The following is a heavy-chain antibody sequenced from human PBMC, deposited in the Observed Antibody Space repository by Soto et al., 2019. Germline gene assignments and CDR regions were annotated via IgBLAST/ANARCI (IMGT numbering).Heavy chain of an antibody. Sequence: GGSLRLSCAASGFTFSNYAMNWVRQAPGKGLEWVSVIYSGGSTYYADSVKGRFTISRDNSKNTLYLQMNSLRAEDTAVYYCSWELPAYFDYWGQGTLVTVSS. V-gene: IGHV3-66*01. CDR1: GFTFSNYA. D-gene: IGHD1-26*01. CDR3: SWELPAYFDY. J-gene: IGHJ4*02. CDR2: IYSGGST.